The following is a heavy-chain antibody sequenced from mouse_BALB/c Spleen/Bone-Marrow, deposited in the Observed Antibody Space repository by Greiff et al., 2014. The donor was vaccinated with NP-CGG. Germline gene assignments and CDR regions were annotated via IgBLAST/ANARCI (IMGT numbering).Heavy chain of an antibody. CDR3: ARGGISVDY. V-gene: IGHV1-80*01. J-gene: IGHJ2*01. CDR1: GYAFSVYW. Sequence: LQESGAELVRPGSSVKISCKASGYAFSVYWMSWVKQRPGQGLEWIGQIYPGDGDTNYNGKFKGRASLTADKSSNTAYMQLSSLASEDSAVYFCARGGISVDYWGQGTTLTVSS. CDR2: IYPGDGDT.